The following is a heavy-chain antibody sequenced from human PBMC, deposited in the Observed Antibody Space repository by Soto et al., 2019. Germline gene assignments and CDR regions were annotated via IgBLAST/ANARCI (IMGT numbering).Heavy chain of an antibody. D-gene: IGHD3-3*01. CDR1: GFTFSSYA. V-gene: IGHV3-23*01. CDR3: ARIIETYYDFWSGYYPYYFDY. Sequence: PGGSLRLSCAASGFTFSSYAMSWVRQAPGKGLEWVSAISGSGGSTYYADSVKGRFTISRDNSKNTLYLQMNSLRAEDTAVYYCARIIETYYDFWSGYYPYYFDYWGQGXLVTVSS. J-gene: IGHJ4*02. CDR2: ISGSGGST.